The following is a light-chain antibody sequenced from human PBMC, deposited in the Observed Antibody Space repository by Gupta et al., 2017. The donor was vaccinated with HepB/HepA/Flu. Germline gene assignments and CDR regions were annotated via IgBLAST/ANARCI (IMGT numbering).Light chain of an antibody. CDR2: IAA. Sequence: DIQLTQSPSFLSASVGERVTITCRASQGISSYLAWYQQKPGKAPKLLIYIAATLQSWGPSTCRGSGSGAEGTLTINSLRPEDGATEYCQQVSSNLLSFGRGTKVEIK. CDR1: QGISSY. J-gene: IGKJ3*01. CDR3: QQVSSNLLS. V-gene: IGKV1-9*01.